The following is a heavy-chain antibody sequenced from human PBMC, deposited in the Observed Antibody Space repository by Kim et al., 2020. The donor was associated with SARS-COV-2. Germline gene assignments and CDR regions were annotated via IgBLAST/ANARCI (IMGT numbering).Heavy chain of an antibody. V-gene: IGHV4-4*02. CDR2: IYHSGST. CDR1: GGSISSSNW. Sequence: SETLSLTCAVSGGSISSSNWWSWVRQPPGKGLEWIGEIYHSGSTNYNPSLKSRVTISVDKSKNQFSLKLSSVTAADTAVYYCAKSSSSWPAYYYYGMDVWGQGTTVTVSS. D-gene: IGHD6-13*01. CDR3: AKSSSSWPAYYYYGMDV. J-gene: IGHJ6*02.